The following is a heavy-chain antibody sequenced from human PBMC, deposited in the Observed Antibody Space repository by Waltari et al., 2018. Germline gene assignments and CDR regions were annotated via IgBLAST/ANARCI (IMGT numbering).Heavy chain of an antibody. CDR3: ARDPPESYGDSDKDY. J-gene: IGHJ4*02. Sequence: QVQLVQSGAEVKKPGASVKVSCKASGYTFTSYYMHWVRQAPGQGLEWMGIINPRCGSTSYAQKFQGRVTMTRDTSTSTVYMELSSLRSEDTAVYYCARDPPESYGDSDKDYWGQGTLVTVSS. V-gene: IGHV1-46*01. CDR1: GYTFTSYY. CDR2: INPRCGST. D-gene: IGHD4-17*01.